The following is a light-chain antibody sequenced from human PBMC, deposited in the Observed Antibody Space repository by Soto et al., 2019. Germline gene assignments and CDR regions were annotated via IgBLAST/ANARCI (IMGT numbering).Light chain of an antibody. CDR2: GAF. CDR1: QSVSSN. Sequence: EILMTQSPVTLSVSPGERATLSCRASQSVSSNLAWYQQKPGQAPSLLIYGAFTRATGIPARFSGTGSGTEFTLTISSLQSEDFALYYCHQYNDWPLTFGQGTKVEIK. V-gene: IGKV3-15*01. CDR3: HQYNDWPLT. J-gene: IGKJ1*01.